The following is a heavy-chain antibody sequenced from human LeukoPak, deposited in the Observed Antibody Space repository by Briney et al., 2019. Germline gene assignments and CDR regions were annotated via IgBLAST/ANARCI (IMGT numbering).Heavy chain of an antibody. J-gene: IGHJ4*02. CDR2: ISGSGGST. CDR3: SEDSKYYGSEKLVY. CDR1: LFSFSSYA. Sequence: PGGALRLSCAHSLFSFSSYAMSWLEQAPRQGLEGVAAISGSGGSTYYADFLQGRFAISSDNSKNTLFLQMKSLRAEDKAVYYGSEDSKYYGSEKLVYWGEGALVTVSS. V-gene: IGHV3-23*01. D-gene: IGHD3-10*01.